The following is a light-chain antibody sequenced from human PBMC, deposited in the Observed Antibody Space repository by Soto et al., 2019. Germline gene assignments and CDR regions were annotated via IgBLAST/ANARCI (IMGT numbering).Light chain of an antibody. Sequence: QAVVTQEPSLTVSPGGTVTLTCGSNAGPVTSGHYPYWFQQKPGQAPRTLIYDTSNKHSWTPARFSGALLGGKAVLTLSGAQPEDEAEYFCLLSYSGTRSSVFGGGTKVTVL. CDR1: AGPVTSGHY. J-gene: IGLJ3*02. CDR3: LLSYSGTRSSV. CDR2: DTS. V-gene: IGLV7-46*01.